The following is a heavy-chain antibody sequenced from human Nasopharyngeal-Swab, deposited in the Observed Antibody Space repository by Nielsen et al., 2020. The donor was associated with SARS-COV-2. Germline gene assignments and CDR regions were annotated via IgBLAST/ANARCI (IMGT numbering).Heavy chain of an antibody. CDR3: ARRVLYSSAAFDI. D-gene: IGHD6-19*01. CDR1: GFTFSSYS. J-gene: IGHJ3*02. Sequence: GESLKISCAASGFTFSSYSMNWVRQAPGKGLEWVSYISSSGSTIYYADSVKGRFTISRDNAKNSLYLQMNSLRAEDTAVYYCARRVLYSSAAFDIWGQGKMVTVSS. V-gene: IGHV3-48*04. CDR2: ISSSGSTI.